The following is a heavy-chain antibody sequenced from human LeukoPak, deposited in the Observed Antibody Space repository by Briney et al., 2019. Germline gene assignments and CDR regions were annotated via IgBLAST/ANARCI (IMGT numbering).Heavy chain of an antibody. CDR2: ITGSGGST. Sequence: GGSLRLSCAASGFTFSTYAMSWVRQAPGKGLDWVSAITGSGGSTYYADSVKGRFTISRDNSKNTLYLQMNSLRAEDTAVYYCAKGSSLNWFDPWGQGTLVTVSS. CDR3: AKGSSLNWFDP. J-gene: IGHJ5*02. CDR1: GFTFSTYA. V-gene: IGHV3-23*01. D-gene: IGHD2-15*01.